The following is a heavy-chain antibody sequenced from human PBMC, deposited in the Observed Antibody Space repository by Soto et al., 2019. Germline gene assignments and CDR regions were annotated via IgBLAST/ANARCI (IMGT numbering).Heavy chain of an antibody. J-gene: IGHJ5*02. CDR1: GESLNYFY. V-gene: IGHV4-34*01. Sequence: QVQLQQWGAGLLKPSETLSLTCAVYGESLNYFYWSWIRQAPGKGLEWIGEFYDGGSINYNPSLKSHVTIAAAPLTNQFSLGVTSVTAADTAIPYCARGKWADRFANWGQGTLVTGSS. D-gene: IGHD1-26*01. CDR3: ARGKWADRFAN. CDR2: FYDGGSI.